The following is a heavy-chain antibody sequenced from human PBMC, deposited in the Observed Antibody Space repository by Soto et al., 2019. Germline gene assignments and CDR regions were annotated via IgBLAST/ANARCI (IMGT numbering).Heavy chain of an antibody. Sequence: PGGSLRLSCAASGFTFSSYEVNWVRQAPGKGLEWVSYISSSGSTIYYADSVKGRFTISRDNAKNSLYLQMNSLRAEDTAVYYCARDYFSGFDPWGQGTLVTVSS. V-gene: IGHV3-48*03. CDR3: ARDYFSGFDP. J-gene: IGHJ5*02. CDR2: ISSSGSTI. CDR1: GFTFSSYE. D-gene: IGHD3-10*01.